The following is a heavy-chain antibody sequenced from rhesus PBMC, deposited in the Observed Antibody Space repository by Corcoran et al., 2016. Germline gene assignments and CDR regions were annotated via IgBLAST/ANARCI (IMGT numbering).Heavy chain of an antibody. J-gene: IGHJ4*01. D-gene: IGHD6S26*01. CDR2: IYGSGSST. CDR3: ARHGNRGYSSGWSRGYFDY. CDR1: VGSISSNY. V-gene: IGHV4S11*01. Sequence: QVQLQESGPGLVKPLETLSLTCAVSVGSISSNYWRWFRPAPGKGLEWIGYIYGSGSSTNYNPSLKSRVTLSVDTSKNQLSLKLSSVTAADTAVYYCARHGNRGYSSGWSRGYFDYWGQGVLVTVSS.